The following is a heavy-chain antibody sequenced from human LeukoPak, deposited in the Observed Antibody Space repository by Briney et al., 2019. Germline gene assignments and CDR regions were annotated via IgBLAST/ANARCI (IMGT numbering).Heavy chain of an antibody. D-gene: IGHD3-10*01. CDR2: INPKSGGT. V-gene: IGHV1-2*02. CDR1: GYTFTDHY. Sequence: ASVRVSCKASGYTFTDHYMHWLRQAPGQGLQWMGWINPKSGGTNYARQFQGRVTLTRDTSISTAYMDLRRLKSDDTAMYYCARDSGGGFGELLFEFDPWGQGTLLTVPS. J-gene: IGHJ5*02. CDR3: ARDSGGGFGELLFEFDP.